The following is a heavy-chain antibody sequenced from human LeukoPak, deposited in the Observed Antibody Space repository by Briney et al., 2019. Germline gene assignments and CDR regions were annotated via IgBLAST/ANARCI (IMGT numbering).Heavy chain of an antibody. J-gene: IGHJ3*02. V-gene: IGHV3-30*02. D-gene: IGHD4-17*01. CDR3: AKDRGTVTTLDAFDI. CDR1: GFTFSSYG. CDR2: IRYDGSNK. Sequence: GGTLRLSCAASGFTFSSYGMHWVRQAPGKGLEWVTFIRYDGSNKYYADSVKGRFTISRDNSKNTLYLQMNSLRAEDTAVYYCAKDRGTVTTLDAFDIWGQGTMVTVSS.